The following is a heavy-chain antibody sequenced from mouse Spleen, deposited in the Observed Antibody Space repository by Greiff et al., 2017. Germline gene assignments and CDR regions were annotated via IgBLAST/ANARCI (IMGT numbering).Heavy chain of an antibody. CDR1: GFTFTDYY. J-gene: IGHJ2*01. V-gene: IGHV7-3*01. CDR2: IRNKANGYTT. D-gene: IGHD2-14*01. Sequence: EVKLVESGGGLVQPGGSLSLSCAASGFTFTDYYMSWVRQPPGKALEWLGFIRNKANGYTTEYSASVKGRFTISRDNSQSILYLQMNALRAEDSATYYCARYNYRYPFDYWGQGTTLTVSS. CDR3: ARYNYRYPFDY.